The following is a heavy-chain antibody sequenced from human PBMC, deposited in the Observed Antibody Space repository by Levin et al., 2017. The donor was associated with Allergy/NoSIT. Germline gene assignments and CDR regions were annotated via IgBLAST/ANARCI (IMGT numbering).Heavy chain of an antibody. CDR1: GFSFSTYS. CDR2: ISSSSTYI. V-gene: IGHV3-21*01. Sequence: PGGSLRLSCAASGFSFSTYSLNWVRQAPGKGLEWVSYISSSSTYIYYADSVKGRFTISRDNAKKSLFLQMSDLRDEDTAVYYCARELWVRPYRRMDVWGEETTVTVYS. D-gene: IGHD2-21*01. CDR3: ARELWVRPYRRMDV. J-gene: IGHJ6*04.